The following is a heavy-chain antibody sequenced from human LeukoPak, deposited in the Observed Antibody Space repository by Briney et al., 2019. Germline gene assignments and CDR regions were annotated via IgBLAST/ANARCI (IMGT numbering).Heavy chain of an antibody. J-gene: IGHJ4*02. Sequence: SETLSLTCTVSGYPISTGYFWTWMRQPPGKGLEWIGEINPSGSTNYNPSLKSRVTISVDASKNQFSLKLISVTAADTAVYYCARGAATGIPYYWGQGTLVTVSS. V-gene: IGHV4-38-2*02. D-gene: IGHD6-13*01. CDR3: ARGAATGIPYY. CDR1: GYPISTGYF. CDR2: INPSGST.